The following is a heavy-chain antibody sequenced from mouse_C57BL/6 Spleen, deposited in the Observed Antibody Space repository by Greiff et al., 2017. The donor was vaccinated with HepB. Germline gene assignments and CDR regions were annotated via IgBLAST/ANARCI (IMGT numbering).Heavy chain of an antibody. D-gene: IGHD2-4*01. CDR1: GYTFTSYW. CDR3: ARSIYDYYSIDY. J-gene: IGHJ2*01. CDR2: INPSNGGT. V-gene: IGHV1-53*01. Sequence: VQLQQPGTELVKPGASVKLSCKASGYTFTSYWMHWVKQRPGQGLEWIGNINPSNGGTNYNEKFKSKATLTVDKSASTDYMQLSSLTSEDSAVYYCARSIYDYYSIDYWGQGTTLTVSS.